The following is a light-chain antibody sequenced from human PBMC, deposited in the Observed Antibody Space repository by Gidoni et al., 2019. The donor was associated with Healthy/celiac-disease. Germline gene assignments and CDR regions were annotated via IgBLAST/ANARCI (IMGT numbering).Light chain of an antibody. CDR3: QQYNNWPPWT. Sequence: EILMTQSPATLSVSPGERATLSCRASQSVSSNLAWYQQKPSQAPRLLIYGGSTRATGIPARFRGSGSGTELTLTISSLQSEDFAVYVCQQYNNWPPWTFGQGTKVEIK. CDR2: GGS. V-gene: IGKV3-15*01. CDR1: QSVSSN. J-gene: IGKJ1*01.